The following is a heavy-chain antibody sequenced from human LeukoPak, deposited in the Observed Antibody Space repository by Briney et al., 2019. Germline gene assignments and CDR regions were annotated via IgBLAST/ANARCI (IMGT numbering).Heavy chain of an antibody. CDR3: ARGRKIVVVVGTTRTHRDYYMNV. CDR1: GESFKDYY. D-gene: IGHD2-15*01. V-gene: IGHV4-34*01. CDR2: INHSGSS. Sequence: SETLSLTCAVYGESFKDYYWNWIRQPPGKGLEWIGEINHSGSSNYNPSLKSRVTISVDTSKNQFSLKLSSVTAADTAVYYCARGRKIVVVVGTTRTHRDYYMNVWGKGTTVTVPS. J-gene: IGHJ6*03.